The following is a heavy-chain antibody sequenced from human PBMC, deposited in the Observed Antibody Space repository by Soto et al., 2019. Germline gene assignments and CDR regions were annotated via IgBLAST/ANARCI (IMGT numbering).Heavy chain of an antibody. Sequence: GGSLRLSCAASGFTFSSYAMSWVRQAPGKGLEWVSAISGSGGSTYYADSVKGRFTISRDNSKNTLYLQMNSLRAEDTAVYYCAKDEYSSSGKGYYFDYWGQGTLVTVSS. CDR3: AKDEYSSSGKGYYFDY. D-gene: IGHD6-13*01. V-gene: IGHV3-23*01. CDR2: ISGSGGST. J-gene: IGHJ4*02. CDR1: GFTFSSYA.